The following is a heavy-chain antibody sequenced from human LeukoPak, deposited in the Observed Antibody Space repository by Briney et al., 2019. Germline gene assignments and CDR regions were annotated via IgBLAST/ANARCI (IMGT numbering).Heavy chain of an antibody. Sequence: SETLSLTCTVSGGSISSYYWSWIRQPPGKGLEWIGYIYNSGSTSYNPSLKSRVTISVDTSKNQFSLKLSSVTAADTAVYYCARLSSSWFDPWGQGTLVTVSS. J-gene: IGHJ5*02. V-gene: IGHV4-59*12. CDR2: IYNSGST. D-gene: IGHD6-13*01. CDR1: GGSISSYY. CDR3: ARLSSSWFDP.